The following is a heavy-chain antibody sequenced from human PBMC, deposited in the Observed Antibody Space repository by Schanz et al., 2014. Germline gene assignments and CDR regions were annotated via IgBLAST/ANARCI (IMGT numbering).Heavy chain of an antibody. Sequence: EVQLVESGGALEQPGGSLRLSCAASGITFSDYAMSWVRQAPGKGLEWVSTIASGGSHTFYADSVTGRFTISGDNSKNTLYLQMNSLRTEDTAVYYCAKAPYADYGYFHYWGQGTLVPVSS. CDR2: IASGGSHT. V-gene: IGHV3-23*04. CDR1: GITFSDYA. J-gene: IGHJ4*02. D-gene: IGHD4-17*01. CDR3: AKAPYADYGYFHY.